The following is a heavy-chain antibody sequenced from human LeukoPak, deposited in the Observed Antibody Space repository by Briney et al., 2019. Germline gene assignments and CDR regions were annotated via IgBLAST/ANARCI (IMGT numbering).Heavy chain of an antibody. CDR1: GYTFTGYY. D-gene: IGHD1-1*01. J-gene: IGHJ6*03. CDR2: IIPIFATA. Sequence: GASVEVSCKASGYTFTGYYMHWVRQAPGQGLEWMGGIIPIFATADYAQKFQGRVTITADKSTSTAYMELSSLRSEDTAVYYCARPYGTKNYYYYMDVWGKGTTVTVSS. CDR3: ARPYGTKNYYYYMDV. V-gene: IGHV1-69*06.